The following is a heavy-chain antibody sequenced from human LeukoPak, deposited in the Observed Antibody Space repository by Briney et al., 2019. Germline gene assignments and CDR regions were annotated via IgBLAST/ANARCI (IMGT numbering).Heavy chain of an antibody. J-gene: IGHJ4*02. CDR2: ISGTGDTT. CDR1: GFTFSNYA. V-gene: IGHV3-23*01. D-gene: IGHD3-3*01. CDR3: AKGDGFWSGGETY. Sequence: GGSLRLSCAASGFTFSNYAMSWVRQAPGEGLEWVSTISGTGDTTYYADSLKGRLTISRDNSKNTLYLQMSSLRADDTAVYYCAKGDGFWSGGETYWGQGTLVTVSS.